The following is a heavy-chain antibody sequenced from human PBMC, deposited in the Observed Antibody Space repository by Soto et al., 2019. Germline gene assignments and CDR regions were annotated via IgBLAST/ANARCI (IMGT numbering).Heavy chain of an antibody. CDR1: GYTFRTYP. CDR3: ARKDYYGSGIYYFDH. D-gene: IGHD3-10*01. Sequence: QVQLVQSGAEVKKPGASVKVSCKASGYTFRTYPMHWVRQAPGRGLEWMGWINAANGDTGYSRTFQDRVTISRDISASTAYMELSTLRSEDTAVYYRARKDYYGSGIYYFDHWGQGTLVTVSS. V-gene: IGHV1-3*01. J-gene: IGHJ4*02. CDR2: INAANGDT.